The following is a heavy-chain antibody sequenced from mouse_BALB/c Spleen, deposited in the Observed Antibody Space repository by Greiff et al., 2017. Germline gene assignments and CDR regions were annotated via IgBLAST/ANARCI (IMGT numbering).Heavy chain of an antibody. CDR1: GFNIKDYY. CDR3: ASSYYGYLDY. D-gene: IGHD1-1*01. CDR2: IDPENGNT. J-gene: IGHJ2*01. V-gene: IGHV14-1*02. Sequence: EVQRVESGAELVRPGALVKLSCKASGFNIKDYYMHWVKQRPEQGLEWIGWIDPENGNTIYDPKFQGKASITADTSSNTAYLQLSSLTSEDTAVYYCASSYYGYLDYWGQGTTLTVSS.